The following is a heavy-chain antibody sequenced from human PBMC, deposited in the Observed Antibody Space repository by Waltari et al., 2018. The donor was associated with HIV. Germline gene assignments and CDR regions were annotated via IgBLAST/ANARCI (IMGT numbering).Heavy chain of an antibody. CDR1: GYTFLSYG. CDR2: ISTYNANT. D-gene: IGHD1-26*01. J-gene: IGHJ4*02. CDR3: ARDGLRYSGTFYSDY. V-gene: IGHV1-18*01. Sequence: QVHLVQSGAEMKKPGASVKVSCKASGYTFLSYGISWVRQAPGHGREWMGWISTYNANTNYAQRLQGRVTMTTDTSTTTAYMELRSLTSDDTAVYYCARDGLRYSGTFYSDYWGQGTLVTVSS.